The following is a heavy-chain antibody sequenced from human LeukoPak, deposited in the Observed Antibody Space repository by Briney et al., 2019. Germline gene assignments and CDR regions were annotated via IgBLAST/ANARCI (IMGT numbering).Heavy chain of an antibody. CDR1: GFTFSSYG. CDR2: ISYDGSNK. Sequence: GGSLRLSCAASGFTFSSYGMHWVRQAPGKGLEWVAVISYDGSNKYHADSVKGRFTISRDNSKNTLYLQMNSLRAEDTAVYYCAKDQARALWELSPPFDYWGQGTLVTVSS. J-gene: IGHJ4*02. V-gene: IGHV3-30*18. CDR3: AKDQARALWELSPPFDY. D-gene: IGHD1-26*01.